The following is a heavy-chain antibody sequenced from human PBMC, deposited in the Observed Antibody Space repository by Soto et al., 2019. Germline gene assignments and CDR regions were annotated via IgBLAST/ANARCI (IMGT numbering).Heavy chain of an antibody. CDR2: IYYSGRT. V-gene: IGHV4-30-4*01. CDR1: GGSISSGDYY. J-gene: IGHJ4*02. CDR3: ARGAGIAVAARAYFDY. Sequence: QVQLQESGPGLVKPSQTLSLTCTVSGGSISSGDYYWSWIRQPPGKGLEWIGYIYYSGRTYYNPSLKSRVTISVDTSKNQFSLKLSSVTAADTAVYYCARGAGIAVAARAYFDYWCQGTLVTVSS. D-gene: IGHD6-19*01.